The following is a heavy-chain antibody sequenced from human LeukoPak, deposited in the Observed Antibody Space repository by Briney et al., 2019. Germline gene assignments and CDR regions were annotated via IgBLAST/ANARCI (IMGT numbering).Heavy chain of an antibody. CDR1: GGSISSSSYY. CDR2: IYYSGST. Sequence: SETLSLTCTVSGGSISSSSYYWGWIRQPPGKGLEWIGSIYYSGSTYYNPSLKSRVTISVDTSKNQFSLKLSSVTAADTAVYYCATYTDILTGYYAFDYWGQGTLVTVSS. J-gene: IGHJ4*02. CDR3: ATYTDILTGYYAFDY. D-gene: IGHD3-9*01. V-gene: IGHV4-39*01.